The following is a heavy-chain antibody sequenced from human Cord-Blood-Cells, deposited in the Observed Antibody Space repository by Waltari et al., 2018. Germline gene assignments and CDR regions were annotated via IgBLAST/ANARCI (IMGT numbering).Heavy chain of an antibody. Sequence: QVQLVQSGAEVKKPGSSVKVSCKASGGTFSSYAISWVRQAPGQGLEWMGGIIPIFGTANYAQKFQGRVTITADESTSTAYMELSSLRSEDTAVYYCASWGGYDILTGYYALDIWGQGTMVTVSS. CDR2: IIPIFGTA. J-gene: IGHJ3*02. CDR3: ASWGGYDILTGYYALDI. V-gene: IGHV1-69*01. D-gene: IGHD3-9*01. CDR1: GGTFSSYA.